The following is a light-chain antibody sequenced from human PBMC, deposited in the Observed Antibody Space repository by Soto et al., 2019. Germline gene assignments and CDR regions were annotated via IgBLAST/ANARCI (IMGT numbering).Light chain of an antibody. V-gene: IGLV2-8*01. CDR2: EVN. CDR1: SSDVGGYNY. Sequence: QSALTQPPSASGSPGQSVTISCTGTSSDVGGYNYVSWYQQHPGKVPKLMVYEVNKRPSGVPDRFSGSKSGNTASLTVSGLQPEDEADYYCTSYAGGNNVFGLGTKVTVL. CDR3: TSYAGGNNV. J-gene: IGLJ1*01.